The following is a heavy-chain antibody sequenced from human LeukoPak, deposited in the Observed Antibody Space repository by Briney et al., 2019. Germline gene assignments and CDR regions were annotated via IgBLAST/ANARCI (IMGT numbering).Heavy chain of an antibody. CDR1: GFTFSRYA. D-gene: IGHD3-3*01. J-gene: IGHJ3*02. CDR2: ISGSGGST. Sequence: GGSLRLSCAASGFTFSRYAMSWVRQAPGKGLEWVSAISGSGGSTYYADSVKGRFTISRDNSKNTLYLQMNSLRAEDTAVYYCAKVAPLGFLEWLGSQTDAFDIWGQGTMVTVSS. V-gene: IGHV3-23*01. CDR3: AKVAPLGFLEWLGSQTDAFDI.